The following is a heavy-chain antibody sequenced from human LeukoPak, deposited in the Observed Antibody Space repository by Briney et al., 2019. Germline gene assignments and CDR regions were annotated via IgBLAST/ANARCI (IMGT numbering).Heavy chain of an antibody. J-gene: IGHJ6*04. Sequence: SVKVSCKAPGGTFSSYAISWVRQAPGQGLEWMGGIIPIFGTANYAQKFQGRVTITADESTSTAYMELSSLRSEDTAVYYCARSIVVVPAAMWHGMDVWGKGTTVTVSS. CDR3: ARSIVVVPAAMWHGMDV. V-gene: IGHV1-69*01. D-gene: IGHD2-2*01. CDR1: GGTFSSYA. CDR2: IIPIFGTA.